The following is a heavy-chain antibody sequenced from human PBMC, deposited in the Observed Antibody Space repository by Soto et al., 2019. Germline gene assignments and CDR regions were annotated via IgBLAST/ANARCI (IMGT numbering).Heavy chain of an antibody. D-gene: IGHD6-19*01. J-gene: IGHJ6*02. CDR2: INSDGITT. CDR3: ARGIQWRYGMDV. CDR1: GFTFTNHW. Sequence: EVQLVESGGGRVQPGESLRLSCAATGFTFTNHWMHWVRQAPGKGLVWVSRINSDGITTFYADSVRGRFTISRDNARTTVFLQMNSLRGEDTGVYYCARGIQWRYGMDVWGQGTTVTVSS. V-gene: IGHV3-74*01.